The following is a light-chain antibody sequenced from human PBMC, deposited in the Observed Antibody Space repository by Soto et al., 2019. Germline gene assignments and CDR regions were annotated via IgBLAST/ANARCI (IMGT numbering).Light chain of an antibody. CDR3: QQSYSVPIT. J-gene: IGKJ5*01. Sequence: DIQMTQSPSSLSASVGDRVTITCRASQRIRNYLNWYQVKPGKAPKLLIYATYSLQTAVPSRFSGSGSGTDFTLTVSSLQPEDFATYYCQQSYSVPITFGQGTRLDLK. CDR2: ATY. CDR1: QRIRNY. V-gene: IGKV1-39*01.